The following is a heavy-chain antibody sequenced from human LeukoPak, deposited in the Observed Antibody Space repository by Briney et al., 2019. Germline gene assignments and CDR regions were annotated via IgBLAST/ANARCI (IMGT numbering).Heavy chain of an antibody. Sequence: ASVQVSCKASDYTFTSYGITWVRQAPGQGLEWMGWISTYNGNTNYAQKFQGRVTMTTDTSTSTAYMDLRTLRSDDTAVYYCARLNYGGNFLDDWGQGTLLTVFS. V-gene: IGHV1-18*01. D-gene: IGHD4-23*01. CDR1: DYTFTSYG. CDR2: ISTYNGNT. J-gene: IGHJ4*02. CDR3: ARLNYGGNFLDD.